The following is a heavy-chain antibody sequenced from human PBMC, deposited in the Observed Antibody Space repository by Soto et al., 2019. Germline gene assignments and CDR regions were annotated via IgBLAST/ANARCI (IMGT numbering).Heavy chain of an antibody. J-gene: IGHJ4*02. CDR3: TKNSAYALDY. D-gene: IGHD5-12*01. CDR2: IHHSGGT. CDR1: GGSVSNNNW. Sequence: QVQLQESGPGLVKPSGTLSLSCDVSGGSVSNNNWWSWVRQSPGNGLEWIGEIHHSGGTSYNPSLESRATLSVDKSKNELSLRLNYVTAADTAVYYCTKNSAYALDYWGLGILVTVSS. V-gene: IGHV4-4*02.